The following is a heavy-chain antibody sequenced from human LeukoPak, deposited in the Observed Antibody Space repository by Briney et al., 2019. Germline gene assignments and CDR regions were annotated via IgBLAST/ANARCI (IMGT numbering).Heavy chain of an antibody. CDR2: INTNTGNP. J-gene: IGHJ4*02. V-gene: IGHV7-4-1*02. D-gene: IGHD6-19*01. CDR1: GYTFTNYP. CDR3: ARGGYSRGQGSPFDC. Sequence: GASVKVSCKASGYTFTNYPIIWVRQAPGQGLEWMASINTNTGNPTYAQGFTGRFVFSLDTSVSTAYLQITSLKAEDSVVYYCARGGYSRGQGSPFDCWGQGTLVTVSS.